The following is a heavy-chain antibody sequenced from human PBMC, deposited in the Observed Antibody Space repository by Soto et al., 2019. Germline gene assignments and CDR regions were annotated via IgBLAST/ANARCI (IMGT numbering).Heavy chain of an antibody. CDR2: MEPSSGRT. CDR1: GYSFTGLA. V-gene: IGHV1-8*01. Sequence: QVQLVQSGAEARVPGASVKVSCKASGYSFTGLAINWVRQTPGQGLEGMGWMEPSSGRTGYAQKFQGRVTMTRDTSINTAYIELSSLTSDDTAGYYCARGGAGVVDYWGQGTPVTVSS. CDR3: ARGGAGVVDY. D-gene: IGHD7-27*01. J-gene: IGHJ4*02.